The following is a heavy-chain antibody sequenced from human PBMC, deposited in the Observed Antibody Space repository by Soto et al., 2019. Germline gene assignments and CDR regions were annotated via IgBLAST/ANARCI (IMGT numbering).Heavy chain of an antibody. CDR2: ISYDGSNK. CDR3: GSQTSCSLDY. J-gene: IGHJ4*02. V-gene: IGHV3-30*04. D-gene: IGHD3-10*02. Sequence: PGGALRLSCVASGFTFSSSAMNWVRQAPGKGLDWVADISYDGSNKYYADSVNGRFTISRDNSKNILYLEMNSLRTEDTAVYFCGSQTSCSLDYWGQGIQVTVSS. CDR1: GFTFSSSA.